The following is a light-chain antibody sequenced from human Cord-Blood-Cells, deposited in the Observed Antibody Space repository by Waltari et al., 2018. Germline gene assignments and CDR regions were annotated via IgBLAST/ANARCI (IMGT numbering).Light chain of an antibody. CDR3: CSYAGSSTYVV. V-gene: IGLV2-23*01. CDR1: SSAVGSYNL. Sequence: QSALTQPASVSGSPGQSITISCTGTSSAVGSYNLVSWYQQHPGKAPKLMIYEGSKRPSGVSNRFSGSKSGNTASLTISGPQAEDEADYYCCSYAGSSTYVVFGGGTKLTVL. J-gene: IGLJ2*01. CDR2: EGS.